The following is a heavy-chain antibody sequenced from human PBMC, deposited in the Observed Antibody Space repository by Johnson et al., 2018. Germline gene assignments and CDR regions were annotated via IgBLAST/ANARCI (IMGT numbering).Heavy chain of an antibody. D-gene: IGHD6-19*01. CDR1: GFTFRSYG. Sequence: QVQLVESGGGVVQPGRSLRLSCAASGFTFRSYGMHWVRQAPGKGLEWVAIIWYDGSNKYYADSVKGRFTIPRDNSKNTMYLQMNSLRAEDTAVYYWASTKGVAVAGTYYYYGMDVWGQGTTVTVSS. CDR3: ASTKGVAVAGTYYYYGMDV. CDR2: IWYDGSNK. V-gene: IGHV3-33*01. J-gene: IGHJ6*02.